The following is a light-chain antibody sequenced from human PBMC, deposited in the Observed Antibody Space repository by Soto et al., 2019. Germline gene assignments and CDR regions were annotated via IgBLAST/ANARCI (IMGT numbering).Light chain of an antibody. CDR1: TSDVGRYKS. CDR2: DVS. CDR3: SSFTSSTTYV. V-gene: IGLV2-14*03. Sequence: QSVLTQPASVSGSPGQSITVSCTGSTSDVGRYKSVSWYQHHPGTAPKLLIYDVSKRPSGVSSRFSGSRSGNTASLTISGLQTEDEADYYCSSFTSSTTYVFGTGTKVTVL. J-gene: IGLJ1*01.